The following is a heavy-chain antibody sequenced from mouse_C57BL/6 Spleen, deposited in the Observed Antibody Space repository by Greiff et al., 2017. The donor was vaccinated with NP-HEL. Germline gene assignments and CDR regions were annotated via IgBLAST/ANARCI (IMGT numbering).Heavy chain of an antibody. CDR3: ARGRGTTVVATRYFDV. J-gene: IGHJ1*03. Sequence: VQLKESGPELVKPGDSVKISCKASGYSFTGYFMNWVMQSHGKSLEWIGRINPYNGDTFYNQKFKGKATLTVDKSSSTAHMELRSLTSEDSAVYYCARGRGTTVVATRYFDVWGTGTTVTVSS. V-gene: IGHV1-20*01. CDR2: INPYNGDT. D-gene: IGHD1-1*01. CDR1: GYSFTGYF.